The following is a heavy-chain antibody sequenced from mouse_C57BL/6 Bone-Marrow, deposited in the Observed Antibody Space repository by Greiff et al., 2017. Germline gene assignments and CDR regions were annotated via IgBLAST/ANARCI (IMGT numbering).Heavy chain of an antibody. Sequence: QVQLQQPGPELVMPGPSVKLSCKASGYTFPSYWMHWVTQRPGQGLEWIGKIDPSVSYTNYNQKFKGKSNLTVDQSSSTAYMQLSSRTSEDAAVYYGSRALVADYFDYWGQGTTLTVSS. CDR1: GYTFPSYW. CDR3: SRALVADYFDY. D-gene: IGHD1-1*01. J-gene: IGHJ2*01. V-gene: IGHV1-69*01. CDR2: IDPSVSYT.